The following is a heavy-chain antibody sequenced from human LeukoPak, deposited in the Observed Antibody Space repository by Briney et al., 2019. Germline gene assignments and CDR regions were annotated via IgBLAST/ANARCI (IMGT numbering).Heavy chain of an antibody. V-gene: IGHV3-23*01. J-gene: IGHJ4*02. CDR3: AKAYYDSTPLYYFDY. CDR2: FGGSGGST. D-gene: IGHD3-22*01. Sequence: GGSLRLSCAASGFTFSSYGMSWVRQATGKGLEWVSAFGGSGGSTYYADSVKGRFTISRDNSKNTLYLQMNSLRAEDTAVYYCAKAYYDSTPLYYFDYWGQGTLVTVSS. CDR1: GFTFSSYG.